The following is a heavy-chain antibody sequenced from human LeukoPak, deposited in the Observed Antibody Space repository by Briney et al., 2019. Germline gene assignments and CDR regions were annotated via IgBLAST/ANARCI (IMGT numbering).Heavy chain of an antibody. CDR1: GFTFSNYG. J-gene: IGHJ4*02. D-gene: IGHD5-12*01. CDR2: ISYDGSNK. Sequence: GGSLRLSCVVSGFTFSNYGMHWVRQAPGKGLEWVAVISYDGSNKYYADSVKGRFTISRDNSKNTLFLQMNSLRAEDTAVYYCAKDTRYSGYGYFDYWGQGTLVTVSS. V-gene: IGHV3-30*18. CDR3: AKDTRYSGYGYFDY.